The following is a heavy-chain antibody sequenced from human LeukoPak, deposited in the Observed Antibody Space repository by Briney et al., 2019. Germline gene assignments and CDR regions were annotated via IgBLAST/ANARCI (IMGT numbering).Heavy chain of an antibody. V-gene: IGHV3-7*05. CDR2: IKQDGSEQ. CDR1: GFTFSSCW. CDR3: AGGQGWLLDY. D-gene: IGHD2-15*01. Sequence: GGSLRLSCAASGFTFSSCWMTWVRRAPGKGLEWVANIKQDGSEQYYVDSVRGRFTISRDNAKNSLFLQMNSLRVEDTAVYYCAGGQGWLLDYWGQGALVTVSS. J-gene: IGHJ4*02.